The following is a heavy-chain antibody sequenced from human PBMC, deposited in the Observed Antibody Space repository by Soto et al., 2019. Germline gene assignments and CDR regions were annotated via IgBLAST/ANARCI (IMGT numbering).Heavy chain of an antibody. J-gene: IGHJ5*02. Sequence: SVKVSCKASGGTFSSYAISWVRQAPGQGLEWMGGIIPIFGTANYAQKFQGRVTITADKSTSTAYMELSSLRSEDTAVYYCARDRTAVAVVWFDPWGQGTLVTVSS. D-gene: IGHD6-19*01. V-gene: IGHV1-69*06. CDR1: GGTFSSYA. CDR2: IIPIFGTA. CDR3: ARDRTAVAVVWFDP.